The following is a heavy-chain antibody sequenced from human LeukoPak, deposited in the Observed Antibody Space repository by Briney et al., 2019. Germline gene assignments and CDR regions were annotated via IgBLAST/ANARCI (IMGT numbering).Heavy chain of an antibody. CDR3: ARGGIAVAGSTRGQFDY. CDR1: GFTFSSYA. J-gene: IGHJ4*02. D-gene: IGHD6-19*01. CDR2: ISHDGSNK. V-gene: IGHV3-30-3*01. Sequence: SGRSLRLSCAASGFTFSSYAMRWVRQAPGKGLEWVADISHDGSNKYYADSGKGRFTISRENSKNTLYLQMNSLRAEDTAVYYCARGGIAVAGSTRGQFDYWGQGTLVTVSS.